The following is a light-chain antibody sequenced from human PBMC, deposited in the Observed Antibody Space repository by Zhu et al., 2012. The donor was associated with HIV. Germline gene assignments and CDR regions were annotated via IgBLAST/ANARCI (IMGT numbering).Light chain of an antibody. CDR3: QQRSNWPLT. Sequence: IVLTQSPATLSLSPGERATVSCRASRSVSSFVAWYQQKPGQAPRLLIYDASKRATGIPARFSGSGSGTDFTLTISSLEPEDFAFYYCQQRSNWPLTFGEGPRWRSN. J-gene: IGKJ4*01. V-gene: IGKV3-11*01. CDR2: DAS. CDR1: RSVSSF.